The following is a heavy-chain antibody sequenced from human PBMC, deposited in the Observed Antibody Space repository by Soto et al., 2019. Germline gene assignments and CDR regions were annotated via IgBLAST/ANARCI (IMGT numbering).Heavy chain of an antibody. D-gene: IGHD3-3*01. CDR1: GFTFSSYW. CDR2: IKQDGSEK. V-gene: IGHV3-7*01. CDR3: ARDKIFGVAMGYYYYMDV. J-gene: IGHJ6*03. Sequence: GGSLRLSCAASGFTFSSYWMSWVRQAPGKGLEWVANIKQDGSEKYYVDSVKGRFTISRDNAKNSLYLQMNSLRAEDTAVYYCARDKIFGVAMGYYYYMDVWGKGTTVTVSS.